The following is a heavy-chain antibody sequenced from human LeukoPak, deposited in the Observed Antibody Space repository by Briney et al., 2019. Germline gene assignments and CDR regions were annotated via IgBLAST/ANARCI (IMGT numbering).Heavy chain of an antibody. CDR3: ARDHNYAFDN. D-gene: IGHD1-1*01. CDR1: GFTFIEYS. CDR2: IGIDSGNT. J-gene: IGHJ4*02. Sequence: GGSLRLSCTASGFTFIEYSMNWVRQAPGKGLEWISYIGIDSGNTKYADSVRGRFTISADKAKNSLHLQMNSLRVEDTAVYYCARDHNYAFDNWGQGTLVSVAS. V-gene: IGHV3-48*01.